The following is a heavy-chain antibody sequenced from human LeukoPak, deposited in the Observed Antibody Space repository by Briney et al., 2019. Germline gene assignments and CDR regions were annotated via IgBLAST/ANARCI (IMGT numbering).Heavy chain of an antibody. Sequence: GGSLRLSCAASGFTFSNYGMTWVRQAPGKGLEWVSGISGSDDNTYYADSVKGRFTISRDNSKKTLYLHMNNLRAEDTAVYYCAREERYSSSWYWAFDYWGQGTLVTVSS. V-gene: IGHV3-23*01. CDR3: AREERYSSSWYWAFDY. J-gene: IGHJ4*02. D-gene: IGHD6-13*01. CDR2: ISGSDDNT. CDR1: GFTFSNYG.